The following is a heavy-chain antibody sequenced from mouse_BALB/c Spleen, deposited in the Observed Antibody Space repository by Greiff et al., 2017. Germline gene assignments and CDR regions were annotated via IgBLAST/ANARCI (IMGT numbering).Heavy chain of an antibody. J-gene: IGHJ3*01. CDR1: GYTFTSYT. CDR3: GRRDDVEGFAY. CDR2: INPGSGYT. V-gene: IGHV1-4*02. D-gene: IGHD2-12*01. Sequence: VQLQQSAAELVRPGASVKMSCKASGYTFTSYTMHWVKQRPGQGLEWIGYINPGSGYTEYNQKFKNKTTLTADKSSSTAYMQLSSLTSEDSAVYYCGRRDDVEGFAYWGQGTLVTVSA.